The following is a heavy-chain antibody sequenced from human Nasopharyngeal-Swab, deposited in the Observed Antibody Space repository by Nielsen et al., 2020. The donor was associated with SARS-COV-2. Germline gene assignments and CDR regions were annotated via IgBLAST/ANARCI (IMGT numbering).Heavy chain of an antibody. D-gene: IGHD3-10*01. J-gene: IGHJ6*04. CDR3: ARKRRGYYYYGMDV. CDR2: IIPIFGTA. CDR1: GGTFSSYA. V-gene: IGHV1-69*13. Sequence: SVKVSCKASGGTFSSYAISWVRQAPGQGLEWMGGIIPIFGTADYAQKFQGRVTITADESTSTAYMELSSLRSEDTAVYYCARKRRGYYYYGMDVWGKGTTVTVSS.